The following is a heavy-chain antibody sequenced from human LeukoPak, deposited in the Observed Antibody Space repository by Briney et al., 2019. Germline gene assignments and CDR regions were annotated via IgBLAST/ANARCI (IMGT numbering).Heavy chain of an antibody. CDR1: GFTFTSSA. CDR3: AALRCSGGSCYPTRGY. V-gene: IGHV1-58*02. CDR2: IVVGSGNT. J-gene: IGHJ4*02. Sequence: SVKVSCKASGFTFTSSAMQWVRQARGQRLEGIGWIVVGSGNTNYAQKFQERVTITRDMSTSTAYMELSSLRSEDTAVYYCAALRCSGGSCYPTRGYWGQGTLVTVSS. D-gene: IGHD2-15*01.